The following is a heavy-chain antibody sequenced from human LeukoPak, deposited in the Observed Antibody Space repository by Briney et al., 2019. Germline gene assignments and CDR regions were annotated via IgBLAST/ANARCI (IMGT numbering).Heavy chain of an antibody. CDR1: GFTFKTYH. Sequence: PGGSLRLSCVASGFTFKTYHMNWVRQAPGKGLEWLSGITSGGSVIYYADSVKGRFTISRDDAMTSVFLQMSGLPVDDTAVYYWARKRLADLGDDTSFGRPPFDSWGQGTLVIVSS. CDR2: ITSGGSVI. D-gene: IGHD3-16*01. V-gene: IGHV3-48*03. CDR3: ARKRLADLGDDTSFGRPPFDS. J-gene: IGHJ4*02.